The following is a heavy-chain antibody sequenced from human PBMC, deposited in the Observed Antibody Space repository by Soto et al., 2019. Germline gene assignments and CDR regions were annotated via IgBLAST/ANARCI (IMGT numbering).Heavy chain of an antibody. J-gene: IGHJ3*02. V-gene: IGHV5-51*01. CDR2: IYPGDSDT. D-gene: IGHD6-13*01. CDR1: GYSFTSYW. Sequence: GESLKISCKGSGYSFTSYWIGWVRQMPGKGLEWMGIIYPGDSDTRYSPSFQGQVTISADKSISTAYLQWSSLKASDTAMYYCARWVRIAAAGRAFDIWGRGTMVTVSS. CDR3: ARWVRIAAAGRAFDI.